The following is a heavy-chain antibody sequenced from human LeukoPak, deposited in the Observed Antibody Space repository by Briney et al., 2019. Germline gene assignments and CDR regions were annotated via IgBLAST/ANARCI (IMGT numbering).Heavy chain of an antibody. D-gene: IGHD3-22*01. J-gene: IGHJ5*02. CDR1: GGSISSYY. CDR2: IYYGGST. V-gene: IGHV4-59*12. CDR3: AREKIGYYDGSGRGWFDP. Sequence: SETLSLTCTVSGGSISSYYWSWIRQPPGKGLEWIGYIYYGGSTNYNPSLKSRVTISVDTSKNQFSLKLSSVTAADTAVYYCAREKIGYYDGSGRGWFDPWGQGTLVTVSS.